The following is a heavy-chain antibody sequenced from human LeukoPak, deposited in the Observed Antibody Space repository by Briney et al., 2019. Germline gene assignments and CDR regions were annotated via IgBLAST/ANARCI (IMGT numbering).Heavy chain of an antibody. D-gene: IGHD6-13*01. Sequence: GGSLRLSCAASGFTFSSYEMNWVRQAPGKGLEWVSYISSSGSPVYYADSVEGRFTISRDNAKNSLFLQMNSLRAEDTAVYYCARGPASIAAAGIAEYFQHWGQGTLVTVST. CDR2: ISSSGSPV. CDR1: GFTFSSYE. V-gene: IGHV3-48*03. J-gene: IGHJ1*01. CDR3: ARGPASIAAAGIAEYFQH.